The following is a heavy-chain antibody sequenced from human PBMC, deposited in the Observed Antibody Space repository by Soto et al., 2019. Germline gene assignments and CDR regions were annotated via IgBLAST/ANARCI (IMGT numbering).Heavy chain of an antibody. V-gene: IGHV1-18*04. D-gene: IGHD3-10*01. J-gene: IGHJ4*02. CDR2: ISAYNGNT. CDR3: ARGTLLWFGELLRGQSLDY. Sequence: ASVKVSCKASGYTFTSYGISWVRQAPGQGLEWMGWISAYNGNTNYAQKLQGRVTMTTDTSTSTAYMELRSLRSDDTAVHYCARGTLLWFGELLRGQSLDYWGQGTLVTVSS. CDR1: GYTFTSYG.